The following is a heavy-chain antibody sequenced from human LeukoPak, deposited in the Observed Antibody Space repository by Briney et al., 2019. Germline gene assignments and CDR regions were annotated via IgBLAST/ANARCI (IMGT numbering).Heavy chain of an antibody. V-gene: IGHV4-59*01. CDR1: GGSISSLN. Sequence: SETLSLTCSVSGGSISSLNWSWIRQPPGKGLEWIGYIYYSGSTNYNPSLKSRVTILVDTSKNQFSLKVSSVTAADTAVYYCARGQYSGSCFDNWGQGSLVTVSS. CDR3: ARGQYSGSCFDN. J-gene: IGHJ4*02. CDR2: IYYSGST. D-gene: IGHD1-26*01.